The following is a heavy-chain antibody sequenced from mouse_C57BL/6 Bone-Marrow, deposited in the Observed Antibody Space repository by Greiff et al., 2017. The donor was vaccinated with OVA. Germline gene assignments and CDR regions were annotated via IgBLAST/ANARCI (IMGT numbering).Heavy chain of an antibody. CDR1: GYTFTSYW. J-gene: IGHJ2*01. CDR3: ARGSNYFDC. V-gene: IGHV1-59*01. Sequence: QVQLQQPGAELVRPGTSVKLSCKASGYTFTSYWMHWVKQRPGQGLEWIGVIDPSDSYTNYNQKFKGKATLTVDTSSSTAYMQLSSLTSEDSAVYYCARGSNYFDCWGQGTTLTVSS. CDR2: IDPSDSYT.